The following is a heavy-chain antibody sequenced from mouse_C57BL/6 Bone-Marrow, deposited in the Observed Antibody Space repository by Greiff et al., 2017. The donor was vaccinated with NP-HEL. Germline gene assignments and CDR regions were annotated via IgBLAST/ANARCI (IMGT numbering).Heavy chain of an antibody. CDR2: IFPGSGST. D-gene: IGHD1-1*01. CDR3: ARGSYYCSSRGYLDY. J-gene: IGHJ2*01. CDR1: GYTFTDYY. V-gene: IGHV1-75*01. Sequence: QVQLQQSGPELVKPGASVKISCKASGYTFTDYYINWVKQRPGQGLEWIGWIFPGSGSTYYNEKFKGKATLTVDKSSSTAYMLLSSLTSEDSAVYFYARGSYYCSSRGYLDYWGQGTTLTVSS.